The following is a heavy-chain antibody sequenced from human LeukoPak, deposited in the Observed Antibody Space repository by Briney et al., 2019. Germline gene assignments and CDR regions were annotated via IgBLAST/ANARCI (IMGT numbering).Heavy chain of an antibody. D-gene: IGHD6-19*01. CDR2: INPNSGGT. CDR1: GYTFTGYY. J-gene: IGHJ6*03. CDR3: ARGPPNNSSGWYYYYYYMDV. Sequence: GASVKVSCKASGYTFTGYYMHWVRQAPGQGLEWMGWINPNSGGTNYAQKFQGRVTMTRDTSISTAYMELSRLRSDDTAVYYCARGPPNNSSGWYYYYYYMDVWGKGTTVAVSS. V-gene: IGHV1-2*02.